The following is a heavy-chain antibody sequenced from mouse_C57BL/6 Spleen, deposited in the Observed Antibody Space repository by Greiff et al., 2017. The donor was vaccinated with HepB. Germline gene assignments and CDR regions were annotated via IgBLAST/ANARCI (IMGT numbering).Heavy chain of an antibody. CDR1: GFSFNTYA. D-gene: IGHD2-3*01. J-gene: IGHJ4*01. CDR3: VRRDGYYEAMDY. V-gene: IGHV10-1*01. Sequence: DVMLVESGGGLVQPKGSLKLSCAASGFSFNTYAMNWVRQAPGKGLEWVARIRSKSNNYATYYADSVKDRFTISRDDSESMLYLQMNNLKTEDTAMYYCVRRDGYYEAMDYWGQGTSVTVSS. CDR2: IRSKSNNYAT.